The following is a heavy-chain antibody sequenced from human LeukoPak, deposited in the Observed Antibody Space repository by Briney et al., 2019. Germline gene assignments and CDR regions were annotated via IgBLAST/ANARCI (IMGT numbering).Heavy chain of an antibody. J-gene: IGHJ6*02. V-gene: IGHV4-39*01. CDR1: GGSIHSSSYH. CDR2: IFYSEST. Sequence: SETLSLTCSVSGGSIHSSSYHWGWIRQPPGKGLDWIGSIFYSESTDYKPSLKSRVTISVDTSNNQLSPKLSSVTSADTAVYYCARTHLYYGMDVWGQGTTVTVSS. CDR3: ARTHLYYGMDV.